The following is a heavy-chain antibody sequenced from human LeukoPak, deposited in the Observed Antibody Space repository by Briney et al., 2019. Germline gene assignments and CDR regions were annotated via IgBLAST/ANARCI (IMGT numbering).Heavy chain of an antibody. V-gene: IGHV3-48*02. CDR3: ARDYYDSSGLSRGGY. D-gene: IGHD3-22*01. CDR1: GFTFSRYS. Sequence: PGGSLRLSCAASGFTFSRYSMNWVRQAPGKGLEWISYINSGGRTIYYADSVKGRFTISRDNAKNSLYLQMNSLRDEDTAVYYCARDYYDSSGLSRGGYWGQGTLVTVSS. CDR2: INSGGRTI. J-gene: IGHJ4*02.